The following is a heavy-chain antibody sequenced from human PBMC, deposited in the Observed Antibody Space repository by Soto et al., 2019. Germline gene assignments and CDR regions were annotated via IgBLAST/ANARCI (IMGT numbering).Heavy chain of an antibody. CDR2: IYHSGST. CDR1: GGSISSGDHY. Sequence: QVQLQESGPGLVKPSQTLSLTCTVSGGSISSGDHYWSWIRQPPGKGLEWIGNIYHSGSTFYNPSLRSRVIISVDPSKNQFSLRLSSVTAADTAVYYCARSLSGDLAFDQWGQGALVTVSS. J-gene: IGHJ4*02. CDR3: ARSLSGDLAFDQ. D-gene: IGHD4-17*01. V-gene: IGHV4-30-4*01.